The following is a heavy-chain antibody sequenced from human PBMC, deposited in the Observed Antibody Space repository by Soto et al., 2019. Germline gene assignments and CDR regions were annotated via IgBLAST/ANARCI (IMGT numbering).Heavy chain of an antibody. V-gene: IGHV4-59*13. CDR1: GGSISTYY. CDR3: ARDKAGWGI. J-gene: IGHJ4*02. D-gene: IGHD3-16*01. CDR2: IYYSGIT. Sequence: SETLSLTCTVSGGSISTYYWSWIRQSPGKGLEWIGNIYYSGITNYNPSLKSRVTVSVDTSKNQLSLRLTSVTAADTAVYYCARDKAGWGIWGRGTLVTVSS.